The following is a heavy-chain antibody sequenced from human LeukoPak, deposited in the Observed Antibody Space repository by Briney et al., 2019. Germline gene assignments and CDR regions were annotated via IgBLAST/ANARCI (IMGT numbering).Heavy chain of an antibody. J-gene: IGHJ6*03. CDR2: IYYSGSP. D-gene: IGHD1-7*01. V-gene: IGHV4-59*01. CDR3: ARERYNWNYSVYYMDV. CDR1: GGSISSYY. Sequence: SETLSLTCTVSGGSISSYYWSWIRQPPGKGLEWIGYIYYSGSPNYNPSLKSRVTISVDTSKNQFSLKLSSVTAADTAVYYCARERYNWNYSVYYMDVWGKGTTVTVSS.